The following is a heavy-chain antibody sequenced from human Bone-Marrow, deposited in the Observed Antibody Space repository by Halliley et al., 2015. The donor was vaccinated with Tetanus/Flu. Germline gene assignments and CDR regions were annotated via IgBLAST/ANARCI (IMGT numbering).Heavy chain of an antibody. J-gene: IGHJ4*02. Sequence: LEWISYISSSGSPIYYADSVKGRFTISRDNPKFSLYLQMNSLSAEDTGMYYCASQPAYGGNSGGWGQGTLIIVSS. CDR3: ASQPAYGGNSGG. D-gene: IGHD2-21*01. V-gene: IGHV3-11*01. CDR2: ISSSGSPI.